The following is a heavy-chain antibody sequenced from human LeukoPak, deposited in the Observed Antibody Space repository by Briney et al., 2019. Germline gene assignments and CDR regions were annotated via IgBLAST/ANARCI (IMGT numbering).Heavy chain of an antibody. V-gene: IGHV3-23*01. D-gene: IGHD2-21*01. CDR2: ISDSGNT. J-gene: IGHJ4*02. CDR3: AKAPVTTCRGAYCYPFDY. CDR1: GSTLSSYA. Sequence: GGSLRLSCAASGSTLSSYAMSWVRQAPGKGLEWVSAISDSGNTYHADSVKGRFTISRDSSKNTLFLQMNRLRPEDAAVYYCAKAPVTTCRGAYCYPFDYWGQGTPVTVSS.